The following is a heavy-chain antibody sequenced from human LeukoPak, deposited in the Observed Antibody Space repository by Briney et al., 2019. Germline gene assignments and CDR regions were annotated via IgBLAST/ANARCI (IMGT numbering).Heavy chain of an antibody. CDR3: AKEATTFWSGYPVNYMDV. CDR1: GFTFSSYA. V-gene: IGHV3-23*01. Sequence: RGSLRLSCAASGFTFSSYAMSWVRQAPGKGLEWVSAISGSGGSTYYADSVKGRFTISRDNSKNTLYLQMNSLRAEDTAVYYCAKEATTFWSGYPVNYMDVWGKGTTVTVSS. D-gene: IGHD3-3*01. J-gene: IGHJ6*03. CDR2: ISGSGGST.